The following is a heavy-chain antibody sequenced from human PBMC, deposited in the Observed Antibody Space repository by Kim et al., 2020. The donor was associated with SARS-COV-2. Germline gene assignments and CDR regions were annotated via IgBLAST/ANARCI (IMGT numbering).Heavy chain of an antibody. J-gene: IGHJ3*02. CDR2: INPSGGST. CDR1: GYTFTSYY. V-gene: IGHV1-46*01. D-gene: IGHD2-21*02. Sequence: ASVKVSCKASGYTFTSYYMHWVRQAPGQGLEWMGIINPSGGSTSYAQKFQGRVTMTRDTSTSTVYMELSSLRSEDTAVYYCARGRGWVVTAIPIVGRLHDAFDIWGQGTMVTVSS. CDR3: ARGRGWVVTAIPIVGRLHDAFDI.